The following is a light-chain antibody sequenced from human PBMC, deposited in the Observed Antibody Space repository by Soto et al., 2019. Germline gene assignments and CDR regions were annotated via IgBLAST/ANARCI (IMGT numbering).Light chain of an antibody. Sequence: EIVLTQSPGTLSLSPGERATLSCRASQSVTSSYLAWFQQKPGQAPRLLIYGASRRATGIPDRFSGSGSGTDFTLTIASLQPDDFATYYCQQYENFSGTFGPGTKVDIK. CDR1: QSVTSSY. V-gene: IGKV3-20*01. CDR3: QQYENFSGT. CDR2: GAS. J-gene: IGKJ1*01.